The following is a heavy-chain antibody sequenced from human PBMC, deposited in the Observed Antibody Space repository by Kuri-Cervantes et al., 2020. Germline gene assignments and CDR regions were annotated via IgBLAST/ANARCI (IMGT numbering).Heavy chain of an antibody. CDR1: GDSVSSNSAA. J-gene: IGHJ4*02. V-gene: IGHV6-1*01. CDR2: TYYRSKWYN. CDR3: ARANYIWGSYVD. D-gene: IGHD3-16*01. Sequence: LRLSCAISGDSVSSNSAAWNWIRQSPSRGLEWLGRTYYRSKWYNDYAVSVKSRITINPDTSKNQFSLRLSSVTAADTAVYYCARANYIWGSYVDWGQGTLVTVSS.